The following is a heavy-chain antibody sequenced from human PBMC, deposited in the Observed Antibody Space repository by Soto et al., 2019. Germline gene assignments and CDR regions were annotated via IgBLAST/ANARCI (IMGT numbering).Heavy chain of an antibody. J-gene: IGHJ6*02. D-gene: IGHD2-21*02. CDR1: GTTFNSYT. CDR3: ASRSYCGVDCYNRYYYGMDV. CDR2: IIPVLGTT. V-gene: IGHV1-69*08. Sequence: QVQLVQSGTEVKKPGSSVKVSCRASGTTFNSYTVSWVRQAPGHGLEWLGRIIPVLGTTDYAQRYRGRVTITADKSKTTVYMKMSGLRSEDTAIYFCASRSYCGVDCYNRYYYGMDVWGQGTTVTVSS.